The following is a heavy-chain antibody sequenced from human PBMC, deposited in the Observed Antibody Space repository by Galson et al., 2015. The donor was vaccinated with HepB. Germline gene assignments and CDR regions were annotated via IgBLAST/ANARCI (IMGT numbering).Heavy chain of an antibody. Sequence: SLRLSCATSGFTFTKYGMHWVRQAPGKGLEWVALIWPDGSDKNYADSVKGRFTISRDNSKNTVSLQMDSLRAEDTAVYYCARYRTYCGSPSCSRMGPNYWGQGTLVAVSS. D-gene: IGHD2-2*01. CDR2: IWPDGSDK. CDR1: GFTFTKYG. V-gene: IGHV3-33*01. J-gene: IGHJ4*02. CDR3: ARYRTYCGSPSCSRMGPNY.